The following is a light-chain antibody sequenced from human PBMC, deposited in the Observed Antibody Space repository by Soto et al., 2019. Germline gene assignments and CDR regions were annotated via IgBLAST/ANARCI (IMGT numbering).Light chain of an antibody. CDR1: QPIRNS. J-gene: IGKJ1*01. CDR3: QKYFGAPWT. Sequence: DIQMTQSPSSLSASVGDRVTITCRASQPIRNSLAWYQQKPGKVPKVLIYAASTLQSGVPSRFSGSGSGTDFTLTISSLQPEDVATYYCQKYFGAPWTFGQGTKVEIK. CDR2: AAS. V-gene: IGKV1-27*01.